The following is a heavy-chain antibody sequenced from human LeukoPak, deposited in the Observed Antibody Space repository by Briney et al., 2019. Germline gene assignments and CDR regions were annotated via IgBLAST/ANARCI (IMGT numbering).Heavy chain of an antibody. CDR3: ARGLRYCSGGSCYFSPPYYYYMDV. CDR1: GYTFTSYY. D-gene: IGHD2-15*01. J-gene: IGHJ6*03. CDR2: INPSGGST. Sequence: ASVKVSCKASGYTFTSYYMHWVRQAPGQGLEWMGIINPSGGSTSYAQKFQGRVTMTRNTSISTAYMELSSLRSEDTAVYYCARGLRYCSGGSCYFSPPYYYYMDVWGKGTTVTISS. V-gene: IGHV1-46*01.